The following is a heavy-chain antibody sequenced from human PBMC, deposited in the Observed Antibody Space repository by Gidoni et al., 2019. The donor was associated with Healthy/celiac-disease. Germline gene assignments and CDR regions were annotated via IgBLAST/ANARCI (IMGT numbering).Heavy chain of an antibody. CDR1: GFTFSSYS. CDR3: ARDVGSFPRVVVIPSFAY. D-gene: IGHD3-22*01. CDR2: ISSSSSYI. V-gene: IGHV3-21*01. J-gene: IGHJ4*02. Sequence: EVQLVESGGGLVKPGGSLRLSCAASGFTFSSYSMNWVRQAPGKGLEWVSSISSSSSYIYYADSVQGRFTISRDNAKNSLYLQMNSLRAEDTAVYYCARDVGSFPRVVVIPSFAYWGQGTLVTVSS.